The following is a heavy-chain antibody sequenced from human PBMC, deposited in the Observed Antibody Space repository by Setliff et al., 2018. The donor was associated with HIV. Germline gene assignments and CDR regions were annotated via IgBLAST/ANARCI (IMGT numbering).Heavy chain of an antibody. CDR2: IYYSGST. D-gene: IGHD5-18*01. J-gene: IGHJ4*02. CDR1: GDSTSSSSSY. Sequence: SETLSLPCTVSGDSTSSSSSYWGWIRQPPGKGLEWIGSIYYSGSTYYNPSLKSRVTISVDTSKNQFSLKLHSVTAADTAVYYCARTRGYTYGYIDSWAQGTLVTVSS. CDR3: ARTRGYTYGYIDS. V-gene: IGHV4-39*01.